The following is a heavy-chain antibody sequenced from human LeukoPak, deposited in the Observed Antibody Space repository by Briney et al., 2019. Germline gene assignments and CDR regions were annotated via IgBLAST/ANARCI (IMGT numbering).Heavy chain of an antibody. J-gene: IGHJ4*02. Sequence: GGSLRLSCAASGFTFSSYGMHWVRQAPGKGLEWVAVIWYDGSNKYYADSVKGRFTTSRDNSKNTLYLQMNSLRAEDTAVYYCANWDGSYGSGWYDYWGQGTLVTVSS. V-gene: IGHV3-33*06. CDR3: ANWDGSYGSGWYDY. CDR1: GFTFSSYG. D-gene: IGHD6-19*01. CDR2: IWYDGSNK.